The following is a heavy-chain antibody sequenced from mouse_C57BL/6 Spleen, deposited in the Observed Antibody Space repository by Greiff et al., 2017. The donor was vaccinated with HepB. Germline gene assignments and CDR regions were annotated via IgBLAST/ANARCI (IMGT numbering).Heavy chain of an antibody. J-gene: IGHJ2*01. V-gene: IGHV14-4*01. CDR2: IDPENGDT. Sequence: EVQLQQSGAELVRPGASVKLSCTASGFNIKDDYMHWVKQRPEQGLEWIGWIDPENGDTEYASKFQGKATITADTSSNTAYLQLSSLTSEDTAVYYCTTPYYGSSPDYWGQGTTLTVSS. CDR3: TTPYYGSSPDY. D-gene: IGHD1-1*01. CDR1: GFNIKDDY.